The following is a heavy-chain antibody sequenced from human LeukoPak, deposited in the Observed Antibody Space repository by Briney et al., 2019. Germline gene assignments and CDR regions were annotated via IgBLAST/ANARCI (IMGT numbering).Heavy chain of an antibody. CDR2: ISGSGGST. V-gene: IGHV3-23*01. J-gene: IGHJ6*02. D-gene: IGHD6-13*01. CDR1: GFTFSSYA. CDR3: AKYQVSSWYGYYYYGMDV. Sequence: GGPLRLSCAASGFTFSSYAMSWVRQAPGKGLEWVSAISGSGGSTYYADSVKGRFTISRDNSKNTLYLQMNSLRAEDTAVYYWAKYQVSSWYGYYYYGMDVWGQGTTVTVSS.